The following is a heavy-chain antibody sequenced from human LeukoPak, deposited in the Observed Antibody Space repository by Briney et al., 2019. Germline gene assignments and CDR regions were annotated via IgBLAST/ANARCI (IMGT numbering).Heavy chain of an antibody. CDR3: ASLVGTAMDTGWYFDL. J-gene: IGHJ2*01. Sequence: PSGTLSLTCTVSGGSISSYYWSWIRQPPGKGLEWIGYIYYSGSTNYNPSLKSRVTISVDTSKNQFSLKLSSVTAADTAVYYCASLVGTAMDTGWYFDLWGRGTLVTVSS. CDR2: IYYSGST. V-gene: IGHV4-59*08. CDR1: GGSISSYY. D-gene: IGHD5-18*01.